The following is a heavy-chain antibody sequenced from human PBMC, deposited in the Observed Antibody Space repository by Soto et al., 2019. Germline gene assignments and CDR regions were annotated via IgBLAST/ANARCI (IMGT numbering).Heavy chain of an antibody. J-gene: IGHJ6*02. D-gene: IGHD6-13*01. Sequence: GESLKISCKGSGYSFTSYWISWVRQMPGKGLEWMGRIDPSDSYTNYSPSFQGHVTISADKSISTAYLQWSSLKASDTAMYYCARNVIAAAGTPRGMDVWGQGTTVTVSS. CDR2: IDPSDSYT. CDR1: GYSFTSYW. CDR3: ARNVIAAAGTPRGMDV. V-gene: IGHV5-10-1*01.